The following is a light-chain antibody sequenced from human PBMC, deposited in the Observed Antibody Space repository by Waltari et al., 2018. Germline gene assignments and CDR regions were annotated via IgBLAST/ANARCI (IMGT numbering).Light chain of an antibody. V-gene: IGLV2-11*01. CDR1: SSYVGCYNS. CDR3: CSFVGTNTWI. J-gene: IGLJ2*01. CDR2: DVS. Sequence: QSALTQPRSVSGSPGQSVTISCTGTSSYVGCYNSISWYQQHPGKAPQLMIYDVSKRPSGVPDRFSGFKSGNTAYLIVSGLQAEDEADYYCCSFVGTNTWIFGGGTKVTVL.